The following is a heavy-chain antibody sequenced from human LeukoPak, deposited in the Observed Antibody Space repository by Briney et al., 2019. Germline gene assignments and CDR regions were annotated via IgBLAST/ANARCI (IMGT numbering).Heavy chain of an antibody. CDR1: GGSISSYY. V-gene: IGHV4-59*08. J-gene: IGHJ5*02. CDR2: IYYSVNT. Sequence: SETLSLTCTVSGGSISSYYWSWIRQPPGKGLEWFGYIYYSVNTNYNPSLKSRVTISVDTSKNQFSLRLSSVTAADTAVYYCARITAMVTAWGQGTLVTVSS. D-gene: IGHD5-18*01. CDR3: ARITAMVTA.